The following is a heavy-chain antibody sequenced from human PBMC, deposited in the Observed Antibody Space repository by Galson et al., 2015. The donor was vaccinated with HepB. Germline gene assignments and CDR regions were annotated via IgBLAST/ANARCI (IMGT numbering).Heavy chain of an antibody. CDR2: ISGSGGST. D-gene: IGHD2-2*02. CDR1: GFTFSSYA. CDR3: AKDHMCIVVLPAAIPVHNWDYGLNV. J-gene: IGHJ6*02. Sequence: SLRLSCAASGFTFSSYAMSWVRQAPGKGLEWVSAISGSGGSTYYADSVKGRFTISRDNSKNTLYLQMNSLRAEDTAVYYCAKDHMCIVVLPAAIPVHNWDYGLNVWGQGTTVTVSS. V-gene: IGHV3-23*01.